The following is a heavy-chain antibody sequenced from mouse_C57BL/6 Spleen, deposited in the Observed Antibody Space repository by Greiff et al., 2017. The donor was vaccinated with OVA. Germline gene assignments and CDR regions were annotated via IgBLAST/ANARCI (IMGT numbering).Heavy chain of an antibody. J-gene: IGHJ3*01. CDR2: IDPNSGGT. CDR1: GYTFTSYW. V-gene: IGHV1-72*01. CDR3: ARGSYGSSYRFAY. D-gene: IGHD1-1*01. Sequence: VQLQQPGAELVKPGASVKLSCKASGYTFTSYWMHWVKQRPGRGLEWIGRIDPNSGGTKYNEKFKSKATLTVDKPSSTAYMQLSSLTSEDSAVYYCARGSYGSSYRFAYWGQGTLVTVSA.